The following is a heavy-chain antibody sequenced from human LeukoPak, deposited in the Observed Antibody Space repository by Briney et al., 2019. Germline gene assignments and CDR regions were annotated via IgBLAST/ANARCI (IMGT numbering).Heavy chain of an antibody. D-gene: IGHD2-15*01. V-gene: IGHV1-69*05. CDR2: IIPIFGTA. Sequence: SVKVSCKASGGTFSSYAISWVRQAPGQGLEWMGGIIPIFGTANYAQKFQGRVTITTDESTSTAYMELSSLRSEDTAVYYRAVEIVVVVAAISVDFDYWGQGTLVTVSS. CDR3: AVEIVVVVAAISVDFDY. J-gene: IGHJ4*02. CDR1: GGTFSSYA.